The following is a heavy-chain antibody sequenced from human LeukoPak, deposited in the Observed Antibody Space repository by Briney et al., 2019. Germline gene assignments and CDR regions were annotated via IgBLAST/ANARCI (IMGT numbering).Heavy chain of an antibody. J-gene: IGHJ5*02. CDR3: ARDLGFGELLSALRGFRNWFDR. CDR1: GGTLSRYP. V-gene: IGHV1-69*04. D-gene: IGHD3-10*01. CDR2: IIPIYGKP. Sequence: SVKVSRKASGGTLSRYPLSWVRQAPGQGLACMERIIPIYGKPNHAQKFQGRVTITADKSTSTAYRELSSLRSEDTAVYYCARDLGFGELLSALRGFRNWFDRWGQGTLVTVSS.